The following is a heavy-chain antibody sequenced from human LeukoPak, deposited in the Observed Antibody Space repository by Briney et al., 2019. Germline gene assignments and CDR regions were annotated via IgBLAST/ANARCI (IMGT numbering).Heavy chain of an antibody. D-gene: IGHD4-17*01. CDR2: ISFDGNDK. V-gene: IGHV3-30*04. Sequence: GRSLRLSCAASGFTFNNYAMHWVRQAPGKGLEWVAVISFDGNDKYYADSVKGRFTISRDNSKNTLYLQMNSLRVEDTAVYYCARDRTNTVTTILIYWGQGTLVTVSS. CDR3: ARDRTNTVTTILIY. J-gene: IGHJ4*02. CDR1: GFTFNNYA.